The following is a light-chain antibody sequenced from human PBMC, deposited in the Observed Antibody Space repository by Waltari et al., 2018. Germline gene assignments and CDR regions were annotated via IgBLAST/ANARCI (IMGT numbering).Light chain of an antibody. V-gene: IGLV2-14*03. CDR3: SSYISSDTLEL. Sequence: QSALTQPASVSGSPGQSITISCTGTSSDVGGYNYVSWYQQHPGKAPKLIIFDVSNRPSGVSRRFSGSKSGNTASLTISGLQAQDEADYYCSSYISSDTLELFGGGTSLTGL. J-gene: IGLJ2*01. CDR2: DVS. CDR1: SSDVGGYNY.